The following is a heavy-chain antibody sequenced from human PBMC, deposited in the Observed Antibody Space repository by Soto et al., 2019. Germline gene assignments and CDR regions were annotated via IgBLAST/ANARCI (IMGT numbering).Heavy chain of an antibody. D-gene: IGHD3-10*01. CDR3: AGAGSTGGPAFVY. CDR2: ISSSSSYI. Sequence: EVQLVESGGGLVKPGGSLRLSCAASGFTFSSYSMNWVRQAPGKGLEWVSSISSSSSYIYYADSVKGRFTISRDNAKNSLYLQMNSLRAEDTAVYYCAGAGSTGGPAFVYWGQGTLVTVSS. J-gene: IGHJ4*02. CDR1: GFTFSSYS. V-gene: IGHV3-21*01.